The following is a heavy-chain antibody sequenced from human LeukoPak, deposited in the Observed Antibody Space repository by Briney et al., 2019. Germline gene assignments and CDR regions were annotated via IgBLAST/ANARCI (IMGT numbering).Heavy chain of an antibody. J-gene: IGHJ4*02. V-gene: IGHV3-30-3*01. D-gene: IGHD4-23*01. CDR2: ISYDGSNK. Sequence: PGRSLRLSCAASGFTFNSYAIHWVRQAPGKGLEWVAVISYDGSNKYYADSVKGRFTISRDNSKNTLYLQMNSLRAEDTAMFYCARGASRGYSPTFWGQGTLVTVSS. CDR1: GFTFNSYA. CDR3: ARGASRGYSPTF.